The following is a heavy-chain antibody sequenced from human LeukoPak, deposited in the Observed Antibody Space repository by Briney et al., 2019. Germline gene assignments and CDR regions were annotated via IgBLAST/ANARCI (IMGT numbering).Heavy chain of an antibody. V-gene: IGHV5-51*01. CDR3: ARRMVRGVLTSPFDC. CDR1: GSNFTNYW. J-gene: IGHJ4*02. D-gene: IGHD3-10*01. Sequence: HGESLKTSCKGPGSNFTNYWITWVRQMPGEGLEWMGIIYPGDSDTTYSPSFQGQVTISADKSISTDYLQWSSLKASDTAMYYCARRMVRGVLTSPFDCWGQGSLVTVSS. CDR2: IYPGDSDT.